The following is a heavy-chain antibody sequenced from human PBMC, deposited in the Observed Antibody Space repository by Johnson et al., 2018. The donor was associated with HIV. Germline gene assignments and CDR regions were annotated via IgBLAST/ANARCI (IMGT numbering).Heavy chain of an antibody. V-gene: IGHV3-30*03. CDR2: ISYDGSNK. J-gene: IGHJ3*02. D-gene: IGHD6-25*01. CDR3: ARFGMGSSGDAFDI. CDR1: GFTFSSYG. Sequence: VQLVESGGGLVQPGGSLRLSCAASGFTFSSYGMHWVRQAPGKGLEWVAVISYDGSNKYYADSVKGRFTISRDNSKNTLYLQMNSLRAEDTAVYYCARFGMGSSGDAFDIWGQGTMVSVSS.